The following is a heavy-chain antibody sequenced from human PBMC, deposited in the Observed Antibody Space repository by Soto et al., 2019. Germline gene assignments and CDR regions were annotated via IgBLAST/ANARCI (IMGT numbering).Heavy chain of an antibody. Sequence: QVQLQESGPGLVKPSQTLSLTCTVSGGSISSGGYYWGWIRQHPGKGLEWIGYIYYSGSTYYNPSLKSRVTISVDTSKYQFSLKLSSVTAADTAVYYCARDNAAAYSSGRGANAYDGYGMYVWGQGTTVTVSS. V-gene: IGHV4-31*03. CDR2: IYYSGST. CDR1: GGSISSGGYY. D-gene: IGHD6-19*01. CDR3: ARDNAAAYSSGRGANAYDGYGMYV. J-gene: IGHJ6*02.